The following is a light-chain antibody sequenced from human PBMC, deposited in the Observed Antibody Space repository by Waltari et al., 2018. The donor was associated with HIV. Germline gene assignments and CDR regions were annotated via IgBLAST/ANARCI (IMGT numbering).Light chain of an antibody. J-gene: IGKJ4*01. CDR3: QQYLRSPPT. V-gene: IGKV4-1*01. CDR2: WAS. CDR1: QSILYSSDNRKY. Sequence: DIVITQSPDSLPVSLGERATINCTSSQSILYSSDNRKYLAWYQQKPRQPPRLLISWASTRESGVPDRFRGSGSGTDFALTISRLQAEDVAVYHCQQYLRSPPTFGGGTKVEIK.